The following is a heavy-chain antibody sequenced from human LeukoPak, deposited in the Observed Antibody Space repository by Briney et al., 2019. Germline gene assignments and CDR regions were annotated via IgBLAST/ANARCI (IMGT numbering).Heavy chain of an antibody. CDR1: GGSISSSSYY. V-gene: IGHV4-39*01. D-gene: IGHD3-10*01. Sequence: SETLSLTCTVSGGSISSSSYYWGWIRQPPGKGLEWIGSIYYSGSTYYNPSLKSRVTISVDTSKNQFSLKLSSVTAADTAVYYCARILNYYGSGSYYIGGDYWGQGTLVTVSS. CDR2: IYYSGST. CDR3: ARILNYYGSGSYYIGGDY. J-gene: IGHJ4*02.